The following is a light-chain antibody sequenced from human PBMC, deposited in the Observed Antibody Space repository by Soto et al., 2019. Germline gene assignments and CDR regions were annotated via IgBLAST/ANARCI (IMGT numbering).Light chain of an antibody. Sequence: QSALTQPPSASGTPGQRGSISCSGGSSNIGSDTVNWYQHLPGTAPKLLIYTNNQRPSGVPDRFSGSKSGTSASLTISGLQSEDEAEYYCASWDDSLNGYVFGTGTKVTV. V-gene: IGLV1-44*01. CDR2: TNN. CDR1: SSNIGSDT. J-gene: IGLJ1*01. CDR3: ASWDDSLNGYV.